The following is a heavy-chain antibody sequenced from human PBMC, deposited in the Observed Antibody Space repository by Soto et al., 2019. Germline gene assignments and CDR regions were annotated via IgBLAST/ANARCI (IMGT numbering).Heavy chain of an antibody. J-gene: IGHJ6*02. Sequence: PGGSLRLSCAASGFTFSSYEMNWVRQAPGKGLEWLSYIDGSGSTIYYGDSLKGRFTISRDNAKNSLFLQVNSLRVEDTAVYYCAIITSQLMDVWGQGTTVTVSS. CDR2: IDGSGSTI. CDR3: AIITSQLMDV. V-gene: IGHV3-48*03. D-gene: IGHD3-10*01. CDR1: GFTFSSYE.